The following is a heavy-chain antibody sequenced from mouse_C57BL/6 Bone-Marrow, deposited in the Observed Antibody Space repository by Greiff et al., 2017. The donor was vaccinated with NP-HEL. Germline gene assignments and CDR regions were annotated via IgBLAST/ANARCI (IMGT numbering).Heavy chain of an antibody. CDR2: IDPENGDT. J-gene: IGHJ3*01. V-gene: IGHV14-4*01. CDR1: GFNIKDAY. D-gene: IGHD2-2*01. Sequence: DVQLQESGAELVRPGASVKLSCTASGFNIKDAYMHWVKQRPEQGLEWIGWIDPENGDTEYASKFQGKATITADTSSNTAYLQLSSLTSEDTAVYYCTTFWFPGWFAYWGQGTLVTVSA. CDR3: TTFWFPGWFAY.